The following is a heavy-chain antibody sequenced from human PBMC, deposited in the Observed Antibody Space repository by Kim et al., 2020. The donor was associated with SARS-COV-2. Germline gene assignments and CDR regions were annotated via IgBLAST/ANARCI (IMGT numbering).Heavy chain of an antibody. D-gene: IGHD3-10*01. CDR2: INESGST. CDR1: GGSFSDF. J-gene: IGHJ3*01. Sequence: SETLSLTCAVYGGSFSDFWGWIRQPPGKGLEWIGEINESGSTNHNPSLKSRVSISVDTSKNQFSLSLTSVTAADTAVYYCASAAFILVRGVSIPHLLAF. V-gene: IGHV4-34*01. CDR3: ASAAFILVRGVSIPHLLAF.